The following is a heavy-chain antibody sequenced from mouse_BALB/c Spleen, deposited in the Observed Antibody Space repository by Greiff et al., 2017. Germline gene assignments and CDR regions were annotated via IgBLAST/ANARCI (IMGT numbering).Heavy chain of an antibody. J-gene: IGHJ4*01. V-gene: IGHV3-8*02. CDR2: ISYSGST. CDR3: ARRRGKSYYYAMDY. Sequence: EVQVVESGPSLVKPSQTLSLTCSVTGDSITSGYWNWIRKFPGNKLEYMGYISYSGSTYYNPSLKSRISITRDTSKNQYYLQLNSVTTEDTATYYCARRRGKSYYYAMDYWGQGTSVTVSS. D-gene: IGHD2-1*01. CDR1: GDSITSGY.